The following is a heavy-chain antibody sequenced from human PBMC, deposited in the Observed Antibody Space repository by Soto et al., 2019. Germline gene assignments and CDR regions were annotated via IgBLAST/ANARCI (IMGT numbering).Heavy chain of an antibody. CDR1: GFTFRNYA. Sequence: EVQLVESGGGLVQPGGSLRLSCEASGFTFRNYAMHWVRQGTGKGLEWVSGISAAGDPDYADSVEGRFTISRKNAPNSFLPQINRLRVRHTAFYYCSRTDRDFYGLDVWGQGTTVIVSS. CDR2: ISAAGDP. CDR3: SRTDRDFYGLDV. J-gene: IGHJ6*02. V-gene: IGHV3-13*05.